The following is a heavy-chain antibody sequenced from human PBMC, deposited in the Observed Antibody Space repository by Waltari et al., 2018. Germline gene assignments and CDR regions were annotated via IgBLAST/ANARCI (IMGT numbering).Heavy chain of an antibody. J-gene: IGHJ4*02. V-gene: IGHV4-39*01. CDR3: ARHGATTVTTDFDY. Sequence: QLQLQESGPGLVKPSETLSLTCTVSGGSISSSSYYWGWIRQPPGKGLEWIGSIYYSGSTYYNPSLKRRVTISVDTSKNQFSLKLSSVTAADTAVYYCARHGATTVTTDFDYWGQGTLVTVSS. CDR1: GGSISSSSYY. D-gene: IGHD4-4*01. CDR2: IYYSGST.